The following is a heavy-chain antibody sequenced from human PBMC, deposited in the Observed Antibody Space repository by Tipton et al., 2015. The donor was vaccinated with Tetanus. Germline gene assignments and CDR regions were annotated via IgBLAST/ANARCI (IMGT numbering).Heavy chain of an antibody. CDR2: IYPGDSDT. V-gene: IGHV5-51*01. CDR1: GYSFTSYW. D-gene: IGHD3-22*01. CDR3: ARQYYYDSSGYYPNPHAFDI. J-gene: IGHJ3*02. Sequence: QLVQSGAEVKKPGESLKISCKGSGYSFTSYWIGWVRQMPGKGLEWMGIIYPGDSDTRYSPSFQGQVTISADKSISTAYLQWSSLKASDTAMYYCARQYYYDSSGYYPNPHAFDIWGQGTMVTVSS.